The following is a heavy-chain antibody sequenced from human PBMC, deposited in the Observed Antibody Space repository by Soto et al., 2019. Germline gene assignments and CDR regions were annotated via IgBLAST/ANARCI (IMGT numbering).Heavy chain of an antibody. J-gene: IGHJ6*02. CDR2: IDPSDAYT. CDR3: AKDDCSSTSCYSTHYYYGMDV. CDR1: GYSFSSYW. D-gene: IGHD2-2*02. V-gene: IGHV5-10-1*01. Sequence: GESLKISCKGFGYSFSSYWISWVRQMPGKGLEWMGRIDPSDAYTNYSPSFQGHVTISTDKSISTAYLQWSSLRASDTAVYYCAKDDCSSTSCYSTHYYYGMDVWGQGTTVTVSS.